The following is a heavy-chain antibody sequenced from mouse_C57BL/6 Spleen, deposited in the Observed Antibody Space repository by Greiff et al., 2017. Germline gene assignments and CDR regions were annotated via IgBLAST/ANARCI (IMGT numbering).Heavy chain of an antibody. Sequence: EVMLVESGGGLVQPGGSLSLSCAASGFTFTDYYMSWVRQPPGKALEWLGFIRNKANGYTTYYSASVKGRFTISRDNSQSILYLQMNALRAEDSATYYCARSPSYYFCYWGQGTTLTFYS. J-gene: IGHJ2*01. V-gene: IGHV7-3*01. CDR1: GFTFTDYY. CDR3: ARSPSYYFCY. D-gene: IGHD2-10*02. CDR2: IRNKANGYTT.